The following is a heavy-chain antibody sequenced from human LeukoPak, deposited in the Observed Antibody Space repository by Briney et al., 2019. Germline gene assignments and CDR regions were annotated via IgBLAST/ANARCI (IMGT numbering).Heavy chain of an antibody. D-gene: IGHD2/OR15-2a*01. J-gene: IGHJ4*02. Sequence: GGSLRLSCAASGFTFRSHWMSWVRQAPGKGLEWVANINQDGSEEYYVDSVKGRFTISRDNAKNSLYLQMNSLRAEDTAVYFCARDGVATGIYFDHWGQGTLVTVSS. CDR1: GFTFRSHW. CDR2: INQDGSEE. CDR3: ARDGVATGIYFDH. V-gene: IGHV3-7*04.